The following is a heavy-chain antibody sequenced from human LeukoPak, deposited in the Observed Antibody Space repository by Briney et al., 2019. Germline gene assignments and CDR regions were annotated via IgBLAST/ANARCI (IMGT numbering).Heavy chain of an antibody. V-gene: IGHV3-30*18. CDR3: AKAGKTAWFDP. D-gene: IGHD1-1*01. CDR1: GFTFSTYG. CDR2: ISYDGSKK. Sequence: GGSLRLSCAASGFTFSTYGIHWVRQAPGKGLEWVAVISYDGSKKYYADSARGRVTISRDNSKKVVYLQMNSLRVEDTASYYCAKAGKTAWFDPWGQGTLVTVSS. J-gene: IGHJ5*02.